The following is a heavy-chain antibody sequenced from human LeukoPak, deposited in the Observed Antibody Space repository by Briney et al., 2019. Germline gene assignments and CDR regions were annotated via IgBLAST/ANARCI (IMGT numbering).Heavy chain of an antibody. CDR2: IKQDGSEI. Sequence: PGGSLRLSCAASEFTFSFYWMTWVRQAPGKGLEWVAKIKQDGSEIHYVDSVRGRFTISRDNAKNSLYLQMNSLRAEDKAVYYCARITVIGDRSGYRPFDYWGQGTLVTVSS. V-gene: IGHV3-7*01. CDR1: EFTFSFYW. D-gene: IGHD3-22*01. J-gene: IGHJ4*02. CDR3: ARITVIGDRSGYRPFDY.